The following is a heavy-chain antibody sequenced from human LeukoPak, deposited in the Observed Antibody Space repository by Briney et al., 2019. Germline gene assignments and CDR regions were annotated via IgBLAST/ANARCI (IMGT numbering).Heavy chain of an antibody. D-gene: IGHD3-3*01. Sequence: SETLSLTCIVSDGSISSSSHYWGWIRQPPGKGLEWIGSIYYSGSTYYNPSLKSRVTISVDTSNNQFSLKLSSVTAADTAVYYCARFARGDLYNWFDPWGQGTLVTVSS. CDR1: DGSISSSSHY. CDR2: IYYSGST. CDR3: ARFARGDLYNWFDP. J-gene: IGHJ5*02. V-gene: IGHV4-39*01.